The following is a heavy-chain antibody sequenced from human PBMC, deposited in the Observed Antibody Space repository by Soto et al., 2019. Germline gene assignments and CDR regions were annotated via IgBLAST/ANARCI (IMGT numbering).Heavy chain of an antibody. CDR3: ARDHPMVRGGYGMDV. Sequence: ASVKVSCKASGYTFTSYDFTWVRQAPGQGLEWMGWISAYNGNPNYAQKLQGRVTMTTDTSTSTAYMEVRSLRSDDTAVYYCARDHPMVRGGYGMDVWGQGTTVTVSS. D-gene: IGHD3-10*01. J-gene: IGHJ6*02. CDR2: ISAYNGNP. CDR1: GYTFTSYD. V-gene: IGHV1-18*01.